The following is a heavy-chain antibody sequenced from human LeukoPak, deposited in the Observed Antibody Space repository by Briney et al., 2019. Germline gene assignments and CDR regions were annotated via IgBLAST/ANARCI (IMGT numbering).Heavy chain of an antibody. Sequence: GRSLRLSCAASGFTFSYYGMHWVRQAPGKGLEWVVVISYDGSNEYYADSVKGRFTISRDNSENTLYLQMNSLRAEDTAVYYCAKAYGGYESHYYYYGMDVWGQGTTVTVSS. V-gene: IGHV3-30*18. CDR1: GFTFSYYG. CDR3: AKAYGGYESHYYYYGMDV. D-gene: IGHD5-12*01. J-gene: IGHJ6*02. CDR2: ISYDGSNE.